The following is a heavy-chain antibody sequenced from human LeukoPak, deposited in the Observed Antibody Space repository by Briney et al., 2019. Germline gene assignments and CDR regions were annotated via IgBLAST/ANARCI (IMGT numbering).Heavy chain of an antibody. V-gene: IGHV1-18*01. J-gene: IGHJ4*02. D-gene: IGHD2-8*01. CDR3: AREACSDGVCYFEY. CDR2: ISAYNGNT. CDR1: GYTFTSYG. Sequence: ASVKVSCKASGYTFTSYGISWVRQAPGQGLEWMGWISAYNGNTNYAQKLQGRVTITTDTSATTVYMELGSLRFDDAAVYYCAREACSDGVCYFEYWGQGTLVTVSS.